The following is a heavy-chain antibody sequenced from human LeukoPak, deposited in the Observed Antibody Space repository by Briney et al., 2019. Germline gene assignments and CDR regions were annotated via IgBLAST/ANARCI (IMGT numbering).Heavy chain of an antibody. J-gene: IGHJ4*02. CDR2: ISSSSSYI. D-gene: IGHD2-15*01. V-gene: IGHV3-21*01. CDR1: GFTVSSNY. Sequence: GGSLRLSCAASGFTVSSNYMNWVRQAPGKGLEWVSSISSSSSYIYYADSVKGRFTISRDNAKNSLYLQMNSLRAEDTAVYYCAREVARSSRGFDYWGQGTLVTVSS. CDR3: AREVARSSRGFDY.